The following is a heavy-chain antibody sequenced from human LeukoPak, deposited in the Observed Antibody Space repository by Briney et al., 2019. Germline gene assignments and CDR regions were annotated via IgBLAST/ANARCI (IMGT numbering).Heavy chain of an antibody. V-gene: IGHV1-69*04. CDR1: GGTFSSYA. CDR3: ARDKNYDSSGYYYY. CDR2: IIPIFGIA. Sequence: GSSVKVSCKASGGTFSSYAISWVRQAPGQGLEWMGRIIPIFGIANYAQKFQGRVTITADKSTSTAYMELSSLGSEDTAVYYCARDKNYDSSGYYYYWGQGTLVTVSS. D-gene: IGHD3-22*01. J-gene: IGHJ4*02.